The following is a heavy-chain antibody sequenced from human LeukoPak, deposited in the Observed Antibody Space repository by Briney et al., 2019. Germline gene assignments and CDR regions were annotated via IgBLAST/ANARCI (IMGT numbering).Heavy chain of an antibody. V-gene: IGHV1-2*02. D-gene: IGHD2-2*01. Sequence: ASVKISCKASGYTFTGYYMRWVRQAPGQGLEWMGWINPNSGGTNYAQKFQGRVTMTRDTSISTAYMELSRLRSDDTAVYYCARDSVVVPAAIKYYYYMDVWGKGTTVTVSS. J-gene: IGHJ6*03. CDR2: INPNSGGT. CDR3: ARDSVVVPAAIKYYYYMDV. CDR1: GYTFTGYY.